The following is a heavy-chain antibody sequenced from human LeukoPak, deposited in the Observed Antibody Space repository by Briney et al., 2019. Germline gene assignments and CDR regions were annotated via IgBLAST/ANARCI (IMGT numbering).Heavy chain of an antibody. Sequence: PGGSLRLSCAASGFTFNNYAITWVRQARGEGLEWVSTIMGSGGNTDHADSVKGRFTISRDNSKDTLFLQMDSLRAEDTAVYYCATFCSGGDSYSFAPWGQGTLVTVSS. D-gene: IGHD2-15*01. J-gene: IGHJ5*02. CDR2: IMGSGGNT. CDR3: ATFCSGGDSYSFAP. V-gene: IGHV3-23*01. CDR1: GFTFNNYA.